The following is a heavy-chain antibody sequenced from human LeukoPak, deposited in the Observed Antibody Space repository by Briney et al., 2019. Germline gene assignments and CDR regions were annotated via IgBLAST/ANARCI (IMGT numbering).Heavy chain of an antibody. J-gene: IGHJ4*02. V-gene: IGHV4-59*08. CDR3: AGTSDDYYGSGSSKGDY. CDR1: GGSISSYY. D-gene: IGHD3-10*01. CDR2: IYYSRST. Sequence: PSETLSLTCTVSGGSISSYYWSWIRQPPGKGLEWIGYIYYSRSTNYNPSLKSRVTISVDTSKNQFSLKLSSVTAADTAVYYCAGTSDDYYGSGSSKGDYWGQGTLVTVSS.